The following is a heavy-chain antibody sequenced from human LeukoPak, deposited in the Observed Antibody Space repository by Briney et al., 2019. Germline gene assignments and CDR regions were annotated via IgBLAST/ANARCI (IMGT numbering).Heavy chain of an antibody. Sequence: GRSLRLSCAASGFTFSSYGMHWVRQAPGKGLEWVAVISYDGSNKYYADSVKGRFTISRDNSKNTLYLQMNSLRAEDTAVYYCARDFGRYDFWSGYPDGGNWFDPWGQGTLVTVSS. J-gene: IGHJ5*02. CDR2: ISYDGSNK. CDR3: ARDFGRYDFWSGYPDGGNWFDP. D-gene: IGHD3-3*01. CDR1: GFTFSSYG. V-gene: IGHV3-30*03.